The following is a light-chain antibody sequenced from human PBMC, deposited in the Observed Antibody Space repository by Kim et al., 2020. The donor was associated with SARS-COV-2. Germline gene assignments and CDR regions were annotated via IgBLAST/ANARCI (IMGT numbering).Light chain of an antibody. CDR3: QHRFNWPLT. V-gene: IGKV3-11*01. CDR2: DAS. CDR1: QSINNF. Sequence: EIVLTQSPVTLSLSPGERATLSCRASQSINNFLAWYQQKPGQAPRLLIYDASNRATGVPARFIGSGSGTDFTLTISSLEPEDFAVYYCQHRFNWPLTFGGGTKVDIK. J-gene: IGKJ4*01.